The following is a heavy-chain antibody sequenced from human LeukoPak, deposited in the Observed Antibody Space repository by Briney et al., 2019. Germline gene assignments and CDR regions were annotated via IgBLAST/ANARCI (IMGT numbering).Heavy chain of an antibody. CDR1: GGSISSSSYY. V-gene: IGHV4-39*07. J-gene: IGHJ6*03. CDR2: IYYSGST. D-gene: IGHD6-13*01. Sequence: SETLSLTCTVSGGSISSSSYYWGWIRQPPGKGLEWIGNIYYSGSTYYNPSLKSRVTISVDTSKNQFSLKLSSVIAADTAVYYCARAGGYSSSWYSDYYMDVWGKGTTVTISS. CDR3: ARAGGYSSSWYSDYYMDV.